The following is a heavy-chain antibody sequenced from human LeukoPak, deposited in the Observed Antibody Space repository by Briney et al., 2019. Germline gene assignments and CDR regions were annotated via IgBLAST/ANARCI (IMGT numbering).Heavy chain of an antibody. Sequence: PGGSLRLSCAASGFTFSSYWMHWVRQAPGKGLVWVSRINSDGSSTSYADSVKGRFTISRDNAKNTLYLQMNSLRAEDTAVYYCERGGTYYDFLTVYYNDYYYYRDVGGKGPTVTVSS. V-gene: IGHV3-74*01. CDR1: GFTFSSYW. J-gene: IGHJ6*03. CDR2: INSDGSST. CDR3: ERGGTYYDFLTVYYNDYYYYRDV. D-gene: IGHD3-9*01.